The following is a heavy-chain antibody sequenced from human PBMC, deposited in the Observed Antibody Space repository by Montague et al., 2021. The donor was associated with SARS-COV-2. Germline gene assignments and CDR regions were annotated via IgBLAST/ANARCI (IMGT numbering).Heavy chain of an antibody. J-gene: IGHJ4*02. D-gene: IGHD5-24*01. V-gene: IGHV3-49*04. Sequence: SLRLSCASSGFTFGDYAMSWVRQAPGKGLESAAFIRSKAYGGTTXYAASVKGRFTISRDDSKSVAFLQMNSLKTEDSAVYFCIRDKGPGVAERFDYWGQGTLVTVSS. CDR1: GFTFGDYA. CDR2: IRSKAYGGTT. CDR3: IRDKGPGVAERFDY.